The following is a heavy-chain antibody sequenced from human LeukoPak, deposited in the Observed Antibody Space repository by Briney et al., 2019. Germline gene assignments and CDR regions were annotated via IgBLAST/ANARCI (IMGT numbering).Heavy chain of an antibody. J-gene: IGHJ5*02. CDR3: ARDLEHCYSTSCHNWFDL. V-gene: IGHV4-4*07. CDR1: GGSIITYH. CDR2: IYTSGST. D-gene: IGHD2-2*01. Sequence: PSETLSLTCTVSGGSIITYHCSWLRQPAGRGLEWIGRIYTSGSTSYSPSLKSRVSISVHKSKSQFSLKLSSVTAADTAVYYCARDLEHCYSTSCHNWFDLWGQGILVTVSS.